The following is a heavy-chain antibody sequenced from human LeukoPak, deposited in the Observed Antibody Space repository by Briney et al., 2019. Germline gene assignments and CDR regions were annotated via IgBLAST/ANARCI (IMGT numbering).Heavy chain of an antibody. CDR2: ISGSGGTT. CDR3: AKGSYYYDSSGYHYYFDY. D-gene: IGHD3-22*01. CDR1: GFTFSSYA. V-gene: IGHV3-23*01. J-gene: IGHJ4*02. Sequence: GGSLRLSCAASGFTFSSYAMSWVRQAPGKGLEWVSAISGSGGTTYYADSVKGRFTISGDNSKNTLYLQMNSLRAEDTAVYYCAKGSYYYDSSGYHYYFDYWGQGTLVTVSS.